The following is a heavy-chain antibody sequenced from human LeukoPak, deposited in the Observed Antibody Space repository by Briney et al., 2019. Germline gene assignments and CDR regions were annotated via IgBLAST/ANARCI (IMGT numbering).Heavy chain of an antibody. V-gene: IGHV4-34*01. CDR1: GGSFSGYY. CDR3: ARGRSSKPGN. J-gene: IGHJ4*02. D-gene: IGHD1-26*01. CDR2: INHSGNT. Sequence: SETLSLTCAVYGGSFSGYYWSWIRQPPGKGLDWIGEINHSGNTNYNPSLKSRVTISVDTSKNQFSLKLSSVTAADTAVYYCARGRSSKPGNWGQGTLVTVSS.